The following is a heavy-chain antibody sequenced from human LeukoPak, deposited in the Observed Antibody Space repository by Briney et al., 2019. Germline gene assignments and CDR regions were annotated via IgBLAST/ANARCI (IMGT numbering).Heavy chain of an antibody. V-gene: IGHV4-59*01. Sequence: SETLSLTCTVSGGSMSSFYWSWIRQPPGEGLEWIGYIYYSGSTNYNPSLKSRVTISVDTSKNQFSLKLSSVTAADTAVYYCARVRDDAFDIWGQGTMVTVSS. CDR2: IYYSGST. J-gene: IGHJ3*02. CDR1: GGSMSSFY. CDR3: ARVRDDAFDI.